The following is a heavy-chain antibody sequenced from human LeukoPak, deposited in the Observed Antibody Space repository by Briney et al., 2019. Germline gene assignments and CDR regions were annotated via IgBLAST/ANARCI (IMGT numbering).Heavy chain of an antibody. CDR3: ATQYYYDSSGYPFQH. V-gene: IGHV1-46*01. J-gene: IGHJ1*01. D-gene: IGHD3-22*01. CDR2: INPSGGST. Sequence: ASVKVSCKASGYTFTSYYMHWVRQAPGQGLEWMGIINPSGGSTSYAQKFQGRVTMTRDTSTSTVYMELSSLRSEDTAVYYCATQYYYDSSGYPFQHWGQGTLVAVSS. CDR1: GYTFTSYY.